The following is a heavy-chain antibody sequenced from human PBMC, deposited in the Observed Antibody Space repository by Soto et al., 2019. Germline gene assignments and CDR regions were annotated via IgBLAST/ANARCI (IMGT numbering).Heavy chain of an antibody. D-gene: IGHD6-19*01. CDR2: ISYDGSNK. CDR1: GFTFSSYG. Sequence: QVQLVESGGGVVQPGRSLRLSCAASGFTFSSYGMHWVRQAPGKGLEWVAVISYDGSNKYYADSVKGRFTISRDNSKNTLYLQINSLRAEDTAVYYCAKEAAVAGDYFHYWGQGTLVTVSS. CDR3: AKEAAVAGDYFHY. J-gene: IGHJ4*02. V-gene: IGHV3-30*18.